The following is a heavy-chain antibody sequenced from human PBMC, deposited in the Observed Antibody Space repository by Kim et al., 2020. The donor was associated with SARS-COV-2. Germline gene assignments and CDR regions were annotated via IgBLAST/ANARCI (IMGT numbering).Heavy chain of an antibody. CDR3: AKYSGDFVWGTYRYIDS. Sequence: SVKGRFTISRDNSRNTLFLQLNSLRAEDTAVYYCAKYSGDFVWGTYRYIDSWGQGTLVTVSS. V-gene: IGHV3-23*01. D-gene: IGHD3-16*02. J-gene: IGHJ4*02.